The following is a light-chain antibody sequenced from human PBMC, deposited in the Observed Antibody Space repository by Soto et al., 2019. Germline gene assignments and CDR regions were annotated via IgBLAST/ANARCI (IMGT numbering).Light chain of an antibody. CDR3: QQYNQWPLT. CDR1: QSVSSSY. J-gene: IGKJ4*01. V-gene: IGKV3-15*01. Sequence: EIVLTQSPGTLSLSPGERATLSCRASQSVSSSYLAWYQQKPGQAPRLLIYDASTRATGVPARFSGSGSGTEFTLTINSLQSEDFTSYCCQQYNQWPLTFGGGTKV. CDR2: DAS.